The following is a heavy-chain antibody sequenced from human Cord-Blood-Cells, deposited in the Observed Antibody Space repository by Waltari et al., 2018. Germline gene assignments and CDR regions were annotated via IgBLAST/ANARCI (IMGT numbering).Heavy chain of an antibody. CDR3: ARDNLGGLVDY. Sequence: EVQLVESGGGLVKDGGCLRLSCAASGCTLSSYSMNRVGQAPGKGLEWVLSIISSSSYIYYADSVKGRFTISRDNAKNSLYLQMNSLRAEDTAVYYCARDNLGGLVDYWGQGTLVTVSS. J-gene: IGHJ4*02. CDR1: GCTLSSYS. V-gene: IGHV3-21*01. D-gene: IGHD6-19*01. CDR2: IISSSSYI.